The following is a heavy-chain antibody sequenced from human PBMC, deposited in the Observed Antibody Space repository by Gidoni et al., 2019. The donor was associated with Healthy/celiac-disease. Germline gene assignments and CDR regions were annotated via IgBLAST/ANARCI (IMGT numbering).Heavy chain of an antibody. Sequence: EVQLVESGGGLVQPGGSLRLSCAASGFTFSSYWRHWVRQAPGKGLVWYSRINSDGSSTSYADSVKGRFTISRDNAKNTLYLQMNSLRAEDTAVYYCARGIVGATERDYYYYMDVWGKGTTVTVSS. CDR2: INSDGSST. D-gene: IGHD1-26*01. CDR3: ARGIVGATERDYYYYMDV. J-gene: IGHJ6*03. CDR1: GFTFSSYW. V-gene: IGHV3-74*01.